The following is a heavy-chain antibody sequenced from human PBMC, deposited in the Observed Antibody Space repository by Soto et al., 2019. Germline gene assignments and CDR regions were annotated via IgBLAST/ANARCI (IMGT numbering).Heavy chain of an antibody. Sequence: ESGPTLVNPTQTLTLTCIFSGFSLRTSGVGVGWIRQPPGKALEWLGFIYWNDDKRYSPSLKSRLTITKDTSKNQVVLTMTNMDPVDTATYYCARDKNVVPAAPDYGMDVWGQGTTVTVSS. V-gene: IGHV2-5*01. CDR2: IYWNDDK. D-gene: IGHD2-2*01. CDR3: ARDKNVVPAAPDYGMDV. J-gene: IGHJ6*02. CDR1: GFSLRTSGVG.